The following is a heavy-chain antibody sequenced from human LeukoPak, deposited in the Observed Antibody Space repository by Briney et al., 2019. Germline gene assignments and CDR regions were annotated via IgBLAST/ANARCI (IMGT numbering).Heavy chain of an antibody. CDR1: GFSLRTGGVG. Sequence: SGPTLVNPPQTLTLTCTFSGFSLRTGGVGVGWIRQPPGKALEWLALIYWDDDKRYSPSLKSRLTITKDTSKNQVVLTMTNMDPVDTATYYCAHVDTAMVMLDYWGQGTLVTVSS. V-gene: IGHV2-5*02. CDR2: IYWDDDK. D-gene: IGHD5-18*01. J-gene: IGHJ4*02. CDR3: AHVDTAMVMLDY.